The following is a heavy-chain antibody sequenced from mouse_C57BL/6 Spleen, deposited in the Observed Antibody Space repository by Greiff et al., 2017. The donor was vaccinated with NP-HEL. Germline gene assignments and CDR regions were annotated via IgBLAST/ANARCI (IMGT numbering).Heavy chain of an antibody. J-gene: IGHJ3*01. Sequence: VQLQQSGPELVKPGASVKISCKASGYAFSSSWMNWVKQRPGKGLEWIGRIYPGDGDTNYNGKFKGKATLTADKSSSTAYMQLSSLTSEDSAVYFCARSEFITTVVATPSFAYWGQGTLVTVSA. CDR2: IYPGDGDT. CDR1: GYAFSSSW. D-gene: IGHD1-1*01. CDR3: ARSEFITTVVATPSFAY. V-gene: IGHV1-82*01.